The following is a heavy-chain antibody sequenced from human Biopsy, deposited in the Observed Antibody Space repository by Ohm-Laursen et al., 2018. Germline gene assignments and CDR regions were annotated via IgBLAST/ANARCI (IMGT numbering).Heavy chain of an antibody. CDR2: IHGSGRT. D-gene: IGHD3-16*01. V-gene: IGHV3-66*01. CDR1: DFNVSRNH. CDR3: AGAGGHSF. J-gene: IGHJ4*02. Sequence: SLRLSCTASDFNVSRNHMNWVRQAPGKGLEWVSMIHGSGRTDYADSVKGRFTVSRDNSKDTVYLQTNALRLDDTAMYYCAGAGGHSFWGQGALGTVSS.